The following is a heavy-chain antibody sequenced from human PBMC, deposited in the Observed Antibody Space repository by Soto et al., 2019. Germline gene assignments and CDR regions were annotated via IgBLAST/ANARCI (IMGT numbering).Heavy chain of an antibody. CDR2: INGGGGTT. Sequence: LRLSCTASGFTFSSYAMSWVRQAPGKGLEWVSSINGGGGTTNYADSVKGRFTISRDNSKNTLYLQMNSLRAEDTAVYFCAKVVCTSNCYDYWGQGTLVTVSS. D-gene: IGHD2-2*01. V-gene: IGHV3-23*01. J-gene: IGHJ4*02. CDR3: AKVVCTSNCYDY. CDR1: GFTFSSYA.